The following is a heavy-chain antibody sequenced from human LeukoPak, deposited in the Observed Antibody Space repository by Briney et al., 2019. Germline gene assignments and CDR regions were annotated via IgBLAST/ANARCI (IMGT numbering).Heavy chain of an antibody. Sequence: PSQTLSLTCTVSGGSISSGGYYWSWIRQHPGKGLEWIGYIYYSGSTYYNPSLKSRVTISVDTSKNQFSLKLSSVTAADTAVYYCARLNYYGSGSYASDDGYYFDYWGQGTLVTVSS. CDR1: GGSISSGGYY. CDR2: IYYSGST. V-gene: IGHV4-31*03. J-gene: IGHJ4*02. D-gene: IGHD3-10*01. CDR3: ARLNYYGSGSYASDDGYYFDY.